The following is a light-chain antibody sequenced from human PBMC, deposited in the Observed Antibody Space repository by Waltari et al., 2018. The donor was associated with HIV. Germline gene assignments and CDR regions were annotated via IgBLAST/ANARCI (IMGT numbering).Light chain of an antibody. CDR2: DVT. V-gene: IGLV2-11*01. CDR3: CSYAGNYPVL. J-gene: IGLJ3*02. Sequence: QSALTQPRSVSGSPGQSVPISCTGTRSDVGGYNYVSWYQQNPGKAPKFIIYDVTKRPSGVPDRFSGSKSGNTASLTISGLQAEDEADYYCCSYAGNYPVLFGGGTKLTVL. CDR1: RSDVGGYNY.